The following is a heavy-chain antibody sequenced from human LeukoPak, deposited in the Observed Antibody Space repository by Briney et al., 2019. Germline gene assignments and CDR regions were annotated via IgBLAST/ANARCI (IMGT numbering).Heavy chain of an antibody. Sequence: ASVKVSCKVSGYTLTELSMHWVRQAPGKGLEWMGGFDPEDGETIYAQKFQGRVTMTEDTSTDTAYMELSSLRSEDTAVYYCATSPYSRGFRSWINWFDPWGQGTLVTVSS. V-gene: IGHV1-24*01. CDR2: FDPEDGET. CDR1: GYTLTELS. D-gene: IGHD6-19*01. J-gene: IGHJ5*02. CDR3: ATSPYSRGFRSWINWFDP.